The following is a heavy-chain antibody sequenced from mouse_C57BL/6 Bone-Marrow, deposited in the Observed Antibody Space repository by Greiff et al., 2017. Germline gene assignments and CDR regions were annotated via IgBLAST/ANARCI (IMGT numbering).Heavy chain of an antibody. CDR2: ISSGGSYT. Sequence: EVQGVESGGDLVKPGGSLKLSCAASGFTFSSYGMSWVRQTPDKRLEWVATISSGGSYTYYPDSVKGRFTISRDNAKNTLYLQMSSLKSEDTAMYYCASRRGYCDYWGQGTTLTVSS. J-gene: IGHJ2*01. V-gene: IGHV5-6*01. CDR3: ASRRGYCDY. CDR1: GFTFSSYG.